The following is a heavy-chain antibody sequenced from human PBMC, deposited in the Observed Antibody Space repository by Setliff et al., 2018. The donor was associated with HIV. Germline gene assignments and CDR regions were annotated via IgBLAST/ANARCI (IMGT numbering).Heavy chain of an antibody. J-gene: IGHJ4*02. CDR1: GVSTSSSTYY. D-gene: IGHD4-17*01. CDR3: ARDRYGDYAYFDY. CDR2: IFYTGNT. V-gene: IGHV4-39*07. Sequence: KPSETLSLTCSVSGVSTSSSTYYWGWIRQPPGKGLEWIGYIFYTGNTNYNPSLKSRVTISVDTSKSQFSLKLSSVTAADTAVYYCARDRYGDYAYFDYWGQGTLVTVSS.